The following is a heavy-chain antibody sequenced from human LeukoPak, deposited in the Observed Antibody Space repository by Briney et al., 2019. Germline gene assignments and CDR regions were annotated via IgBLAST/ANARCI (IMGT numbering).Heavy chain of an antibody. CDR1: GGSISSSSYY. CDR2: IYYSGST. Sequence: SETLSLTCTVSGGSISSSSYYWGWIRQPPGKGLEWIGSIYYSGSTYYNPSLKSRVTISVDTSKNQFSLKLSSVTAADTAVYYCARGGLTYYYDSSGYYPFDYWGQGTLVTVSS. CDR3: ARGGLTYYYDSSGYYPFDY. V-gene: IGHV4-39*07. D-gene: IGHD3-22*01. J-gene: IGHJ4*02.